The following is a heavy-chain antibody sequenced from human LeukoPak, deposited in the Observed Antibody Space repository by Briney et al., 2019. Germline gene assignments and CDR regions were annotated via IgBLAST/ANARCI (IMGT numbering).Heavy chain of an antibody. CDR1: GGSFSGYY. V-gene: IGHV4-34*01. J-gene: IGHJ6*03. Sequence: PSETLSLTCAVYGGSFSGYYWSWIRQPPGKGLEWIGEINHSGSTNYNPSLKSRVTISVDTSKNQFSLKLSSVTAADTAVYYCASIAARPYYYYYYMDVWGKGTTVTVSS. CDR2: INHSGST. CDR3: ASIAARPYYYYYYMDV. D-gene: IGHD6-6*01.